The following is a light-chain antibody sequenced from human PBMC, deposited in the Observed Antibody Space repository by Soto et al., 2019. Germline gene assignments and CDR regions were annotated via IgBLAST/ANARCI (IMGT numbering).Light chain of an antibody. CDR2: NTN. V-gene: IGLV8-61*01. J-gene: IGLJ2*01. CDR1: SDSVSTSYY. CDR3: ASYTGNNAWL. Sequence: QTVVTQEPSFSVSPGGTVTLTCGLSSDSVSTSYYPSWYQQTPGQAPRTLIYNTNTRSSGVPDRFSGSKSDTTASLTISGLQTDDEGDYYCASYTGNNAWLFGGGTKLTVL.